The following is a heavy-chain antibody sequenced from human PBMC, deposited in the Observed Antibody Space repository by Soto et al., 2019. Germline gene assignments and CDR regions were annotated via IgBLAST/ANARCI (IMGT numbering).Heavy chain of an antibody. CDR2: IYYSGST. CDR3: ARLAGYYQSLDP. CDR1: GGSISSYY. D-gene: IGHD3-22*01. J-gene: IGHJ5*02. Sequence: SETLSLTCTVSGGSISSYYWSWIRQPPGKGLEWIGYIYYSGSTNYNPSLKSRVTISVDTSKNQFSLKLSSVTVADTAVYYCARLAGYYQSLDPWDQGTLVTVS. V-gene: IGHV4-59*08.